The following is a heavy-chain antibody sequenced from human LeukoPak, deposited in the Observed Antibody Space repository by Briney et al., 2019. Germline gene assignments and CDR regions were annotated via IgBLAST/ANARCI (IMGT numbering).Heavy chain of an antibody. Sequence: GGSLRLSCAASGFTFSSYSMNWVRQAPGKGLEWVSSINSRSSYVYYADSVKGRFTISRDNAKNSLYLQMNSLRAEDTAVYYCARARDCSGGSCCPRFFDYWGQGTLVTVSS. CDR1: GFTFSSYS. CDR2: INSRSSYV. D-gene: IGHD2-15*01. CDR3: ARARDCSGGSCCPRFFDY. V-gene: IGHV3-21*01. J-gene: IGHJ4*02.